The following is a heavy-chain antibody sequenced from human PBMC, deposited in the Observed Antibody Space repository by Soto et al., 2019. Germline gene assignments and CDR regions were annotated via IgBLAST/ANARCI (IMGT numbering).Heavy chain of an antibody. CDR3: ARGSGYCSGGSCYSYYYYYYYMDV. V-gene: IGHV3-21*01. J-gene: IGHJ6*03. Sequence: GGSLRLSCAASGFTFSSYSMNWVRQAPGKGLEWVSSISSSSSYIYYADSVKGRFTISRDNAKNSLYLQMNSLRAEDTAVYYCARGSGYCSGGSCYSYYYYYYYMDVWGKGTTVTVSS. CDR2: ISSSSSYI. D-gene: IGHD2-15*01. CDR1: GFTFSSYS.